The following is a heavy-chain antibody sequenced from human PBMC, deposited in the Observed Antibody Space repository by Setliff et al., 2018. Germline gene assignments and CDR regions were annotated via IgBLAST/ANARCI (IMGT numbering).Heavy chain of an antibody. J-gene: IGHJ6*04. Sequence: SETLSLTCTVSGGSMRSISYYWGWVRQPPGKGLEWIGTIYDSGTTYYNPSLKSRVTISVDTSKNQFSLQLSSVTAADTAVYYCARMSGFLYIDVWGKGTTVTVSS. CDR1: GGSMRSISYY. V-gene: IGHV4-39*07. CDR2: IYDSGTT. D-gene: IGHD3-3*01. CDR3: ARMSGFLYIDV.